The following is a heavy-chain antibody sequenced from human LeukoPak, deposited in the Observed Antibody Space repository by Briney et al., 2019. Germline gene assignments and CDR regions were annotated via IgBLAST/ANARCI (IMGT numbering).Heavy chain of an antibody. CDR2: IIPLLGIA. Sequence: ASVKVSCKASGGTFSSYAISWVRQAPGQGLEWMGRIIPLLGIANYAQKFQGRVTITTDESTSTAYMELSSLRSEDTAVYYCARGGYCSGGSCYRRYYFDYWGQGTLVTVSS. CDR3: ARGGYCSGGSCYRRYYFDY. D-gene: IGHD2-15*01. V-gene: IGHV1-69*04. CDR1: GGTFSSYA. J-gene: IGHJ4*02.